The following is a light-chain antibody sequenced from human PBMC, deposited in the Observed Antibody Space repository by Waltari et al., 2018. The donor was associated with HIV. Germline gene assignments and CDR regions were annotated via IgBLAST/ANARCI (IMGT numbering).Light chain of an antibody. CDR3: TTCTGNYTVI. V-gene: IGLV2-14*01. CDR2: EVL. Sequence: SALTQPASVSGSPGQSTPISCPGSTSDLGLFNFISWYQQPPAGFPKVIIYEVLSRPSGVAGRFSGSKAGNTAALTISGLQTEDEADYYCTTCTGNYTVIFGGGTKVTVL. J-gene: IGLJ2*01. CDR1: TSDLGLFNF.